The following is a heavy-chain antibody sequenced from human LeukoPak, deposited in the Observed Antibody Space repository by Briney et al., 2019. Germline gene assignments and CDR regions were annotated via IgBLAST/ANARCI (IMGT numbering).Heavy chain of an antibody. Sequence: SETLSLTCIVSDGYISSHYWSWIRQPPGKGLEWIGDISYSGSTNYNPSLKSRVTISLDTSKNQFSLKLSSVTAADTAVYYCARGPGGSSSSDFDYWGQGTLVTVSS. CDR2: ISYSGST. CDR3: ARGPGGSSSSDFDY. J-gene: IGHJ4*02. CDR1: DGYISSHY. V-gene: IGHV4-59*08. D-gene: IGHD6-6*01.